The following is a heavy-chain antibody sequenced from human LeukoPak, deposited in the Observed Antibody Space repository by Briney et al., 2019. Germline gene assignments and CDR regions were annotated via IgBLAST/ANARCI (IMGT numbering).Heavy chain of an antibody. CDR2: IYYSGST. CDR3: ARCRDGYNYYFDY. CDR1: GGSISSGGYY. V-gene: IGHV4-61*08. D-gene: IGHD5-24*01. Sequence: SQTLSLTCTVSGGSISSGGYYWSWIRQPPGKGLEWIGYIYYSGSTNYNPSLKSRVTISVDTSKNQFSLKLSSVTAADTAVYYCARCRDGYNYYFDYWGQGTLVTVSS. J-gene: IGHJ4*02.